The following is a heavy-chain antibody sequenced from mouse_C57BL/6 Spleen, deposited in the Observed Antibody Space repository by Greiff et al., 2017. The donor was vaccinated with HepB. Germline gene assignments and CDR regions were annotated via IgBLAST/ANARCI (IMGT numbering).Heavy chain of an antibody. J-gene: IGHJ1*03. D-gene: IGHD1-1*01. Sequence: EVHLVESEGGLVQPGSSMKLSCTASGFTFSDYYMAWVRQVPEKGLEWVANINYDGSSTYYLDSLKSRFIISRDNAKNILYLQMSSLKSEDTATYYCARAGETTVVYFDVWGTGTTVTVSS. CDR2: INYDGSST. CDR3: ARAGETTVVYFDV. CDR1: GFTFSDYY. V-gene: IGHV5-16*01.